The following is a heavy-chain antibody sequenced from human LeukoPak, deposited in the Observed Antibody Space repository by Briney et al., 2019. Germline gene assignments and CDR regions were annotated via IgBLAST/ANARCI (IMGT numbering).Heavy chain of an antibody. Sequence: PGGSLRLSCAASGFTFSSYAMNWVRQAPGKGLEWVSSISSSGSSIYYADSVKGRFTISRDNAKNSLYLQMNSLRAEDTAVYYCAIESVGGSYSGTDNWGHKTLGTVSS. CDR2: ISSSGSSI. J-gene: IGHJ4*01. V-gene: IGHV3-48*03. CDR3: AIESVGGSYSGTDN. CDR1: GFTFSSYA. D-gene: IGHD1-26*01.